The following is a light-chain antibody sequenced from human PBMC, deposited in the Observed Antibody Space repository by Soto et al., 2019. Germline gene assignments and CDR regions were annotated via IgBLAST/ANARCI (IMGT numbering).Light chain of an antibody. Sequence: QSALTQPPSASGSPGQSVTISCTGTSSDVGAYNYVSWYQQHAGKAPKLVIYEVTKRPSGVPDRFSGSKSANTAPLTVSGLQAEDEADYYCSSFATSNPWVFGGGTKVTVL. CDR3: SSFATSNPWV. V-gene: IGLV2-8*01. CDR2: EVT. CDR1: SSDVGAYNY. J-gene: IGLJ3*02.